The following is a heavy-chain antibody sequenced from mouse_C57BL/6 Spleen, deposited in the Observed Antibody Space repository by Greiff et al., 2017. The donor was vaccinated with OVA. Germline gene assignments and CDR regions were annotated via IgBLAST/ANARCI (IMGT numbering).Heavy chain of an antibody. CDR1: GYSITSGYY. D-gene: IGHD3-2*02. CDR2: ISYDGSN. CDR3: ARVDQDSSGYKGYAMDY. Sequence: EVQLQQSGPGLVKPSQSLSLTCSVTGYSITSGYYWNWIRQFPGNKLEWMGYISYDGSNNYNPSLKNRISITRDTSKNQFFLKLNTVTTEDTATYYCARVDQDSSGYKGYAMDYWGQGTSVTVSS. J-gene: IGHJ4*01. V-gene: IGHV3-6*01.